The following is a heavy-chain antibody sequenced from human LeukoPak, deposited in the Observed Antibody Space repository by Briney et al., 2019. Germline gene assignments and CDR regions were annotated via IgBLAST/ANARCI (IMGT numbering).Heavy chain of an antibody. D-gene: IGHD2-15*01. CDR2: MNPNSGNT. Sequence: ASVKVSCKASGGTFSSYAISWVRQATGQGLEWMGWMNPNSGNTDYAQKFQGRVTMTRNTSISTAYMELSSLRSEDTAVYYCASVVAATRVVYWGQGTLVTVSS. CDR1: GGTFSSYA. V-gene: IGHV1-8*02. J-gene: IGHJ4*02. CDR3: ASVVAATRVVY.